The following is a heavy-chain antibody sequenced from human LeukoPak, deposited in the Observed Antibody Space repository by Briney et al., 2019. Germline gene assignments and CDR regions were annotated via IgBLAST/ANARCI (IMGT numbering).Heavy chain of an antibody. CDR1: GGSISSGGYY. J-gene: IGHJ5*02. V-gene: IGHV4-31*03. CDR2: IYYSGST. D-gene: IGHD3-10*01. Sequence: SQTLSLTCTVSGGSISSGGYYWSWTRQHPGKGLEWIGYIYYSGSTYYNPSLKSRVTISVDTSKNQFSLKLSSVTAADTAVYYCTRLQLLDYYGSGSYYNDGTGWFDPWGQGTLVTVSS. CDR3: TRLQLLDYYGSGSYYNDGTGWFDP.